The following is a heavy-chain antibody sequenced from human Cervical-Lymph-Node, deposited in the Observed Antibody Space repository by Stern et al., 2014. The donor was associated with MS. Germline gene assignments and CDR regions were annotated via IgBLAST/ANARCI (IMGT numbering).Heavy chain of an antibody. D-gene: IGHD3-22*01. Sequence: MQLVESGAELKKPGSSVKVSCKAPGGTFTNYAFTWVRQAPGQGLEWMGGIMPVYGASNYAQKFRGRVTITADKSTSTAYMELSSLRSEDTAVYYCARTYYFDDSGYYYPHYYYGMDVWGQGTTVTVSS. CDR2: IMPVYGAS. V-gene: IGHV1-69*06. CDR3: ARTYYFDDSGYYYPHYYYGMDV. CDR1: GGTFTNYA. J-gene: IGHJ6*02.